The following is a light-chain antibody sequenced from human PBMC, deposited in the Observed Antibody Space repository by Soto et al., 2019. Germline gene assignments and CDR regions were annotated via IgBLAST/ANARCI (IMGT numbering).Light chain of an antibody. CDR3: SSYTSSSFGV. Sequence: QSVLTQPASVSGSPGQSITISCTGTSSDVGGYNDVSWYQQHPGKAPKLMIYDVSNRPSGVSNRFSGSKSGNTASLTISGLQAEDEADYYCSSYTSSSFGVFGGGTKLTVL. CDR1: SSDVGGYND. J-gene: IGLJ2*01. CDR2: DVS. V-gene: IGLV2-14*01.